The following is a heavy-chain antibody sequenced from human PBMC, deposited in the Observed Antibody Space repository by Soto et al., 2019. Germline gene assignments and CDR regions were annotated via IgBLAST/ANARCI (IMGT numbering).Heavy chain of an antibody. CDR2: ISSSSSYI. CDR3: ARRVKYQLLHFDY. J-gene: IGHJ4*02. Sequence: GGSLRLSCAASGFTFSSYSMNWVRQAPGKGLEWVSSISSSSSYIYYADSVKGRFTISRDNAKNSLYLQMNSLRAEDTAVYYCARRVKYQLLHFDYWGQGTLVTVSS. V-gene: IGHV3-21*01. D-gene: IGHD2-2*01. CDR1: GFTFSSYS.